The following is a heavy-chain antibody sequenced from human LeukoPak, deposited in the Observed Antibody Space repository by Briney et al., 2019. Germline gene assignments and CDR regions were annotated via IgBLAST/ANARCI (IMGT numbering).Heavy chain of an antibody. CDR1: GFTFSIYW. D-gene: IGHD3-10*01. CDR3: AKNYNYYGSGTYFAYFDS. CDR2: ISGSGDSI. V-gene: IGHV3-23*01. Sequence: GGSLRLSCAASGFTFSIYWMNWVRQAPGKGLEWVSGISGSGDSIFLADSVKGRFTISRDNSKNTLYLQMNSLRVEDTAIYHCAKNYNYYGSGTYFAYFDSWGQGTLVSVSS. J-gene: IGHJ4*02.